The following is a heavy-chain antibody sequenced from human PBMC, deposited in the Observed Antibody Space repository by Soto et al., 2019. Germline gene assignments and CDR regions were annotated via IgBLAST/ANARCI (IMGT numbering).Heavy chain of an antibody. CDR2: IYYSGST. V-gene: IGHV4-39*07. D-gene: IGHD6-6*01. Sequence: PSETLSLTCTVSGGSTSSSSYYWGWIRQPPGKGLEWIGSIYYSGSTYYNPSLKSRVTISVDTSKNQFSLKLSSVTAADTAVYYCARGTVIAARPFATYYYYYGMDVWGQGTTVTVSS. CDR1: GGSTSSSSYY. CDR3: ARGTVIAARPFATYYYYYGMDV. J-gene: IGHJ6*02.